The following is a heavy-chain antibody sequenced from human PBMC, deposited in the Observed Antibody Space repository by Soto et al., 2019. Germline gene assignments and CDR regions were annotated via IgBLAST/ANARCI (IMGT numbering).Heavy chain of an antibody. CDR3: ARVAAYSSSWYSLSDAFDI. D-gene: IGHD6-13*01. CDR1: GYTFTSYG. CDR2: ISAYNGNT. Sequence: GASVKVSCKASGYTFTSYGISWVRQAPGQGLEWMGWISAYNGNTNYAQKLQGRVTMTTDTSTSTAYMELRSLRSDDTAVYYCARVAAYSSSWYSLSDAFDIWGQGTMVTVSS. V-gene: IGHV1-18*01. J-gene: IGHJ3*02.